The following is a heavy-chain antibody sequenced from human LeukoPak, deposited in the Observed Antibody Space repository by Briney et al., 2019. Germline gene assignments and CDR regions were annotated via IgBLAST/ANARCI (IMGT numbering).Heavy chain of an antibody. CDR1: GFTFSSYA. V-gene: IGHV3-23*01. D-gene: IGHD2-2*01. J-gene: IGHJ4*02. CDR2: ISGSGGST. Sequence: GGSLRLSCAASGFTFSSYAMSWVRQAPGKGLEWVSAISGSGGSTYYADSVKGRFTISRDNSKNTLYLQMNSLRAEDTAVYYCAKAFHYCSSTSCYFDYWGQGTLVTVPS. CDR3: AKAFHYCSSTSCYFDY.